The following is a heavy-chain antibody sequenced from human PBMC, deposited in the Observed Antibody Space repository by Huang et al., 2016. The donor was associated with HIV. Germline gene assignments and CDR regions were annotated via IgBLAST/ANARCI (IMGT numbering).Heavy chain of an antibody. CDR3: ARNMWIELWSRAFDI. D-gene: IGHD5-18*01. Sequence: QVQLVQSGAEVKKPGASVKVSCTASGYAFTSRGISWVRQAPGQGLEWMGWISTSNGNTKYAQNLQGRVTGTTDTSTSTAYLELRSLRYDDTAVYYCARNMWIELWSRAFDIWGQGTVVSVSS. J-gene: IGHJ3*02. CDR2: ISTSNGNT. CDR1: GYAFTSRG. V-gene: IGHV1-18*04.